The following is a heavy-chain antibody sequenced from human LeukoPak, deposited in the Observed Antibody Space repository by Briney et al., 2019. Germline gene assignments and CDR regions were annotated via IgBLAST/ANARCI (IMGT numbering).Heavy chain of an antibody. Sequence: AGGSLRLSCATSGFTFTNYLMSWVRQTPGKGLEWVANIKEDGSGKGYVDSVRGRFTISRDNAKNSLYLQMNSLRAEDTAVYYCARDRESNWYPFLDSWGQGTLVTVSS. CDR2: IKEDGSGK. CDR3: ARDRESNWYPFLDS. CDR1: GFTFTNYL. J-gene: IGHJ4*02. D-gene: IGHD6-13*01. V-gene: IGHV3-7*01.